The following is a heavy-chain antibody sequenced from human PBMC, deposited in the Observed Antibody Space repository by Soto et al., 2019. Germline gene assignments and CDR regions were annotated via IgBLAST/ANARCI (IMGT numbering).Heavy chain of an antibody. CDR3: ARSPRTSLAALNWFDP. J-gene: IGHJ5*02. V-gene: IGHV2-26*01. CDR1: GFSLLNAKMG. D-gene: IGHD6-13*01. CDR2: IFSNDEK. Sequence: QATLKESGPVLLKPTETLTLTCTVSGFSLLNAKMGVSWIRQPPGKALEWLAHIFSNDEKSYSTSLKSRLTISKDTSKSQVVLTMTNMDPVDTATYYCARSPRTSLAALNWFDPWGQGTLVTVSS.